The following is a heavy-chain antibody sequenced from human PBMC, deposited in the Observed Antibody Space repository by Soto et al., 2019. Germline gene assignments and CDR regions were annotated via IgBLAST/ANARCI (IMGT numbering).Heavy chain of an antibody. Sequence: QVQLQESGPGLVKPSQTLSLTCTVSGGSISSGGYYWSWIRQHPGKGLEWIGYIYYSGSTYYNPSLKSRVTLSVDTSKNQFSLKLSSVTAADMAVYYCARVIAAAGTGTWFDPWGQGTLVTVSS. CDR3: ARVIAAAGTGTWFDP. V-gene: IGHV4-31*03. CDR2: IYYSGST. CDR1: GGSISSGGYY. D-gene: IGHD6-13*01. J-gene: IGHJ5*02.